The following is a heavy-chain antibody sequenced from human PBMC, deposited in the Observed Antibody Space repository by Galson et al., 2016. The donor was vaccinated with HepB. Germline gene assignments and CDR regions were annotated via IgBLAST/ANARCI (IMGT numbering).Heavy chain of an antibody. Sequence: LRLSCAASGFTFSDYYMNWIRQAPGKGLEWVSYISSSGSYIYYADSVKGRFTISRDNAKNSLYLQMNSLRAEDTAVYYCARDLPLLGWGQGTLVTVSS. V-gene: IGHV3-11*01. CDR1: GFTFSDYY. D-gene: IGHD2-15*01. J-gene: IGHJ4*02. CDR2: ISSSGSYI. CDR3: ARDLPLLG.